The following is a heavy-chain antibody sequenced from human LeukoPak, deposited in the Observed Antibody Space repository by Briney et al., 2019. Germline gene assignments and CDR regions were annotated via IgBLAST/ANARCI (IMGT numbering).Heavy chain of an antibody. D-gene: IGHD3-10*01. J-gene: IGHJ4*02. CDR3: ARGAKGRLWFGELLPYYFDY. Sequence: SETLSLTCTVSGGSLSSYYWSWIRQPPGKGLEWIGYIYYSGSTNYNPSLKSRVTISVDTSKNQFSLKLSSVTAADTAVYYCARGAKGRLWFGELLPYYFDYWGQGTLVTVSS. V-gene: IGHV4-59*01. CDR1: GGSLSSYY. CDR2: IYYSGST.